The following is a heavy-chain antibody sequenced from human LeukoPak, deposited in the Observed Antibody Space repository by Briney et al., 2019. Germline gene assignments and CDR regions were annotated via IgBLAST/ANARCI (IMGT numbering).Heavy chain of an antibody. V-gene: IGHV3-23*01. Sequence: PGGSLRLSCAASGFTFSSYAMSWVRQAPGKGLEWVSAISGSGGSTYYADSVKGRFTISRDNSKNTLYLQMNSLRAEDTAVYYCAEDRYSGSYYGHYWGQGTLVTVSS. J-gene: IGHJ4*02. CDR1: GFTFSSYA. D-gene: IGHD1-26*01. CDR2: ISGSGGST. CDR3: AEDRYSGSYYGHY.